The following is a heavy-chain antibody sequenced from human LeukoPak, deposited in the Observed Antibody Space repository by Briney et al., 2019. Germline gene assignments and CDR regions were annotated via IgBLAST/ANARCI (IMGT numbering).Heavy chain of an antibody. Sequence: PSETLSLTCTVSGGSISSYYWSWIRQPPGKGLEWIGYIYYSGSTNYNPSLKSRVTISVDTSKNQFSLKLSFVTAADTAVYYCARGYSSSWYVDYWGQGTLVTVSS. CDR2: IYYSGST. V-gene: IGHV4-59*01. D-gene: IGHD6-13*01. J-gene: IGHJ4*02. CDR1: GGSISSYY. CDR3: ARGYSSSWYVDY.